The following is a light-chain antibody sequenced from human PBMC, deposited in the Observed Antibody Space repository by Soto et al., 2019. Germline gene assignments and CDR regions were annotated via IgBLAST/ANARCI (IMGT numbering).Light chain of an antibody. J-gene: IGLJ2*01. CDR1: SSDVGIYNY. CDR2: DVN. V-gene: IGLV2-14*01. Sequence: QSALTQPASVSGSPGQSITISCTGTSSDVGIYNYVSWYQQHPGKAPKLMIYDVNNRPSGVSNRFSGSKSGNTASLTISGLQTEDEADYYCSSYTSTNTQVFGGGTKLTVL. CDR3: SSYTSTNTQV.